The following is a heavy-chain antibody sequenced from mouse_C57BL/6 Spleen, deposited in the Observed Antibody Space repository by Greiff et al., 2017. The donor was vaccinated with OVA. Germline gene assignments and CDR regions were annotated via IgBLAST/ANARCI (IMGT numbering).Heavy chain of an antibody. Sequence: QVQLKESGPELVKPGASVKISCKASGYAFSSSWMNWVKQRPGKGLEWIGRIYPGDGDTNYNGKFKGKATLTADKSSSTAYMQLSSLTSEDSAVYVCASEDSSAYGGYFDYWGQGTTLTVAS. J-gene: IGHJ2*01. D-gene: IGHD3-2*02. CDR3: ASEDSSAYGGYFDY. CDR1: GYAFSSSW. CDR2: IYPGDGDT. V-gene: IGHV1-82*01.